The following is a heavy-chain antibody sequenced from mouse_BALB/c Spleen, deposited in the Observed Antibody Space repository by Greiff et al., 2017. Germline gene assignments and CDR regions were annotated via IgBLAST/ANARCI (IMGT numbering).Heavy chain of an antibody. D-gene: IGHD2-3*01. Sequence: VMLVESGPGLVAPSQSLSITCTVSGFSLTSYGVHWVRQPPGKGLEWLGVIWAGGSTNYNSALMSRLSISKDNSKSQVFLKMNSLQTDDTAMYYCARDNGYYESYYAMDYWGQGTSVTVSS. J-gene: IGHJ4*01. CDR1: GFSLTSYG. CDR3: ARDNGYYESYYAMDY. CDR2: IWAGGST. V-gene: IGHV2-9*02.